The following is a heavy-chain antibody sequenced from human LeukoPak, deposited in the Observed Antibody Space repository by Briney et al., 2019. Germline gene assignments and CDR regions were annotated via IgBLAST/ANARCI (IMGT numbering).Heavy chain of an antibody. Sequence: GRFTNSRDNAKNSVYLQMNSLRAEDTAVYYCARSSAAPGDYWGQGTLVTVSS. D-gene: IGHD6-25*01. J-gene: IGHJ4*02. CDR3: ARSSAAPGDY. V-gene: IGHV3-7*04.